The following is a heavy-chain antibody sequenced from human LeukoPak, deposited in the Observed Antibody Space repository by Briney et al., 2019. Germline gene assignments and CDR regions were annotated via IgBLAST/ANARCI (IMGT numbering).Heavy chain of an antibody. CDR3: LKGREEGHDYGSSLAPF. V-gene: IGHV3-23*01. CDR1: GFTFRAYV. J-gene: IGHJ4*01. D-gene: IGHD3-22*01. Sequence: GGSLRLSCTASGFTFRAYVMSWVRQAPGKGLEWVSAIRSDEITAYYADSVRGRFTISRDNSGNTIYLQMNSLRVEDTALYYCLKGREEGHDYGSSLAPFWGHGTLVTV. CDR2: IRSDEITA.